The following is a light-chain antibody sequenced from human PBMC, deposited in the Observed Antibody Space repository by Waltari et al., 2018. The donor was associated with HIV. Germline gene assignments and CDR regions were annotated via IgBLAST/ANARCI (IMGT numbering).Light chain of an antibody. CDR1: SSDVGAYDY. V-gene: IGLV2-14*01. CDR3: CSYTSSGTLV. J-gene: IGLJ2*01. Sequence: QSALTQPASVSASPGQSITISCTGTSSDVGAYDYVSWYQYHPGKAPKLMISEVSSRPPWVSKRFSGSKSGNTASLTISGLQAEDEADYYCCSYTSSGTLVFGGGTKLTVL. CDR2: EVS.